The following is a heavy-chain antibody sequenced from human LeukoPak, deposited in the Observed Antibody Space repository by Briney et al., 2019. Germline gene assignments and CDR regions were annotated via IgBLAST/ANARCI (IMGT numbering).Heavy chain of an antibody. CDR1: GFTFSSYG. J-gene: IGHJ6*02. CDR2: ISYDGSNK. Sequence: GRSLRLSCAASGFTFSSYGMHWVRQAPGKGLEWVAVISYDGSNKYYADSVKGRFTISRDNSKNTLYLQMNSLRAEDTAVYYCAKDHYYGSGSYFDMDVWGQGTTVTVSS. CDR3: AKDHYYGSGSYFDMDV. D-gene: IGHD3-10*01. V-gene: IGHV3-30*18.